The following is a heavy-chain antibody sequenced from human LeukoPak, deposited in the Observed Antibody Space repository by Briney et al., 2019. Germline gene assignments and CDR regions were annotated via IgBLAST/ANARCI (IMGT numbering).Heavy chain of an antibody. D-gene: IGHD2/OR15-2a*01. Sequence: GGSLRLSCAASGFTFSSYSMNWVRQAPGKGLEWVSSISSSSSYIYYADSVEGRFTISRDNAKNSLYLQMNSLRAEDTAVYYCARISLAFDYGMDVWGQGTTVTVSS. CDR2: ISSSSSYI. J-gene: IGHJ6*02. V-gene: IGHV3-21*01. CDR3: ARISLAFDYGMDV. CDR1: GFTFSSYS.